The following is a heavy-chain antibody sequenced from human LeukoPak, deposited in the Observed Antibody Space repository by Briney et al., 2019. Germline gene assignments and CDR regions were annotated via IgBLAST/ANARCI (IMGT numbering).Heavy chain of an antibody. V-gene: IGHV3-21*01. CDR3: ARDQSSSWANWFDP. CDR2: ISSSSSYI. CDR1: GFTFSSYS. Sequence: GGSRRLSCAASGFTFSSYSMNWVRQAPGKGLEWVSSISSSSSYIYYADSVKGRFTISRDNAKNSLYLQMNSLRAEDTAVYYCARDQSSSWANWFDPWGQGTLVTVSS. D-gene: IGHD6-13*01. J-gene: IGHJ5*02.